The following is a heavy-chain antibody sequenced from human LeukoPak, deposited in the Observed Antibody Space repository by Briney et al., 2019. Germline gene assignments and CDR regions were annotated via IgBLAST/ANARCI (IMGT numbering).Heavy chain of an antibody. V-gene: IGHV3-48*01. Sequence: GGSLRLSCAASGFTFSSYSMNWVRQAPGKGLEWVSYISSSSSTIYYADSVKGRFTISRDNSKNTLYLQMNSLRAEDTAVYYCAKEGGYDIYYYMDVWGKGTTVTVSS. CDR3: AKEGGYDIYYYMDV. D-gene: IGHD5-12*01. CDR1: GFTFSSYS. CDR2: ISSSSSTI. J-gene: IGHJ6*03.